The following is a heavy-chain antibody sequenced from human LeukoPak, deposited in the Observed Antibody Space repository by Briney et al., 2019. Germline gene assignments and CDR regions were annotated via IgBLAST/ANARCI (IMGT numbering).Heavy chain of an antibody. J-gene: IGHJ4*02. CDR2: INHSGST. CDR3: AREDSTVVTQYYFDY. D-gene: IGHD4-23*01. V-gene: IGHV4-34*01. Sequence: SETLSLTCAVYGGSFSGYYWSWIRQPPGKGLEWIGEINHSGSTNYNPSLKSRVTISVDTSKNQFSLKLSSVTAADTAVYYCAREDSTVVTQYYFDYWGQGTLVTVSS. CDR1: GGSFSGYY.